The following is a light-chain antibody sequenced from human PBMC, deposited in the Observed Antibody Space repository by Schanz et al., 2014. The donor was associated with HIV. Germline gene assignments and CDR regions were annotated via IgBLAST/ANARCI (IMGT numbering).Light chain of an antibody. Sequence: DIQMTQSPSTLSASIGDRVTITCRASPSISTWLAWHQQKPGKAPKILIYYASTLESGGPSRFSGSGSGTDFTLTISSLQPEDFATYYCQQGSSFPRTFGQGTKVEIK. CDR2: YAS. V-gene: IGKV1-5*03. J-gene: IGKJ1*01. CDR3: QQGSSFPRT. CDR1: PSISTW.